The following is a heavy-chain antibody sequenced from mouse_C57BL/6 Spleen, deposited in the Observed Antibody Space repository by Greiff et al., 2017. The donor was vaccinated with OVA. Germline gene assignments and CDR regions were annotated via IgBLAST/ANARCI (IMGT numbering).Heavy chain of an antibody. CDR2: ISSGGSYT. J-gene: IGHJ2*01. CDR1: GFTFSSYG. V-gene: IGHV5-6*01. Sequence: EVKLMESGGDLVKPGGSLKLSCAASGFTFSSYGMSWVRQTPDKRLEWVATISSGGSYTYYPDSVKGRVNISRDNAKNTLSLQMSILKSEDTAMYYCARLFGNFSGFFDYWGQGTTLTVSS. D-gene: IGHD2-1*01. CDR3: ARLFGNFSGFFDY.